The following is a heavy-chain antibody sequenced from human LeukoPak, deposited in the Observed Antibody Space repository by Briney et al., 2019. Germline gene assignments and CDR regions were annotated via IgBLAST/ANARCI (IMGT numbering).Heavy chain of an antibody. CDR3: ARDLVAVAGTDYYYYGMDV. D-gene: IGHD6-19*01. CDR2: ICYSGST. V-gene: IGHV4-59*01. CDR1: GGSISSYY. J-gene: IGHJ6*02. Sequence: KSSETLSLTCTVSGGSISSYYWSWIRQPPGEGLEWIGYICYSGSTNYNPSLKSRVTISVDTSKNQFSLKLSSVTAADTAVYYCARDLVAVAGTDYYYYGMDVWGQGTTVTVSS.